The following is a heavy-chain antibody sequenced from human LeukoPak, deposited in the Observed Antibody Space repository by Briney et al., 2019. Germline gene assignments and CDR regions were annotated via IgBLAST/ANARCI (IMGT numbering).Heavy chain of an antibody. V-gene: IGHV3-23*01. J-gene: IGHJ4*02. D-gene: IGHD3-10*02. CDR1: KFNFNSYG. CDR3: AKATRFGATFDY. CDR2: ISGSGGST. Sequence: AGGSLRLSCTTSKFNFNSYGMTWVRQAPGKGLEWVSAISGSGGSTYYADSVKGRFTISRDNSKNTLYLQMNSLRAEDTAVYYCAKATRFGATFDYWGQGTLVTVSS.